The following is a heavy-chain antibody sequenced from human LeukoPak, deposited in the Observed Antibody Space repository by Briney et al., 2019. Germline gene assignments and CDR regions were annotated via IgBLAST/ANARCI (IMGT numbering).Heavy chain of an antibody. Sequence: GGSLRLSCAASGFTFDDYGMSWVRQAPGKGLEWVSGINWNGGSTGYADSVKGRFTISRDNAKNLLYLQMNSLRAEDTAVYYCARRRGYSYGVFDYWGQGTLVTVSS. CDR2: INWNGGST. D-gene: IGHD5-18*01. J-gene: IGHJ4*02. V-gene: IGHV3-20*04. CDR1: GFTFDDYG. CDR3: ARRRGYSYGVFDY.